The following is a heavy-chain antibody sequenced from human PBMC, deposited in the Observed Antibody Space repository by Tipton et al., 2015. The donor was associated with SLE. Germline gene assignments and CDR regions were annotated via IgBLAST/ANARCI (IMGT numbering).Heavy chain of an antibody. CDR3: ARLGPLANVGGATYYHPLDV. V-gene: IGHV4-59*01. Sequence: GLVKPSETLTLFCTVSGDSITSYSWSWIRQSPAKGLEWMGYISHIGVTNYNPSLKSRVTISLDTPKNQFSLRVTSVTAADTARYYCARLGPLANVGGATYYHPLDVWGQGTTVTVSS. CDR2: ISHIGVT. CDR1: GDSITSYS. J-gene: IGHJ6*02. D-gene: IGHD4-23*01.